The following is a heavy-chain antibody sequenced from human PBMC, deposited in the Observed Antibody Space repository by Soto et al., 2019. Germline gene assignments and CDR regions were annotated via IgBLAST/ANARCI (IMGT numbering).Heavy chain of an antibody. CDR3: ARGALVWFGAHDYYGMDV. Sequence: QVQLQQWGAGLLKPSETLSLTCGVFGGSFSGYYWTWLRQPPGKGLEWIGEIYHSGGTNYHPSLKRRVTISVDTSNNHFSLKLSSVTAADTAVYYCARGALVWFGAHDYYGMDVWGQGTTVTVSS. D-gene: IGHD3-10*01. CDR2: IYHSGGT. V-gene: IGHV4-34*01. CDR1: GGSFSGYY. J-gene: IGHJ6*02.